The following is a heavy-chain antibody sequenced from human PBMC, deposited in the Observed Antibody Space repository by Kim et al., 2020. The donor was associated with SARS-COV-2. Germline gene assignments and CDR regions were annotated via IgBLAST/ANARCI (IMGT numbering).Heavy chain of an antibody. D-gene: IGHD3-9*01. J-gene: IGHJ5*02. CDR1: GYTFTSYA. V-gene: IGHV1-3*01. CDR2: INAGNGNT. CDR3: ARELKSRPYYDILTGYYNGVAAGNWFDP. Sequence: ASVKVSCKASGYTFTSYAMHWVRQAPGQRLEWMGWINAGNGNTKYSQKFQGRVTITRDTSASTAYMELSSLRSEDTAVYYCARELKSRPYYDILTGYYNGVAAGNWFDPWGQGTLVTVSS.